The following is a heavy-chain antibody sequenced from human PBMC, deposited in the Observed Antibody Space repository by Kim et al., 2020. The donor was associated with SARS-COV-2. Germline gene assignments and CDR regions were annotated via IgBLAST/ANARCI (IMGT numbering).Heavy chain of an antibody. CDR1: GGSISSYY. D-gene: IGHD3-22*01. J-gene: IGHJ3*01. Sequence: SETLSLTCTVSGGSISSYYWSWIRQPPGKGLEWIGYIYYSGSTNYNPSLKSRVTISVDTSKNQFSLKLSSVTAADTAVYYCARRAYYYDSSGYLYIEAF. V-gene: IGHV4-59*01. CDR2: IYYSGST. CDR3: ARRAYYYDSSGYLYIEAF.